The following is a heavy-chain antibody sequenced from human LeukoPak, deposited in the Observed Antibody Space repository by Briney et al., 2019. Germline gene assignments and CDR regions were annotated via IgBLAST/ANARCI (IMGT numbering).Heavy chain of an antibody. CDR1: GFTFSSYA. Sequence: GGSLRLSXAASGFTFSSYAMSWVRQAPGKGLEWVSAISGSGGSTYYADSVKGRFTISRDNSKNTLYLQMNSLRAEDTAVYYCAKDRVKSGYDFWSGYSRSKDYWGQGTLVTVSS. V-gene: IGHV3-23*01. CDR3: AKDRVKSGYDFWSGYSRSKDY. CDR2: ISGSGGST. J-gene: IGHJ4*02. D-gene: IGHD3-3*01.